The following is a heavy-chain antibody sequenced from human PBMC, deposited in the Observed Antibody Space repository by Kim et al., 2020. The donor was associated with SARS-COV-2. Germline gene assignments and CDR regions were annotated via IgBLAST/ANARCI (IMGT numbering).Heavy chain of an antibody. D-gene: IGHD4-4*01. Sequence: YDPSLKSRVTISVDTSKNQFSLKLSSVTAADTAVYYCASGGLTTVTPFDYWGQGTLVTVSS. CDR3: ASGGLTTVTPFDY. J-gene: IGHJ4*02. V-gene: IGHV4-39*01.